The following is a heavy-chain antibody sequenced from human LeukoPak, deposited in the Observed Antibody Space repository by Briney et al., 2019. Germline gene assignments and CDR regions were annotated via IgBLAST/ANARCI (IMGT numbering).Heavy chain of an antibody. CDR3: ARGLHAVDY. Sequence: SETLSLTCTVSGGSISSYYWSWIRQPPGKGLEWIGYIYYSVTTNYNPSLKSRVTISVDASKNQFSLKLSSVTAADTAVYYCARGLHAVDYWGQGTLVTVSS. D-gene: IGHD5-24*01. V-gene: IGHV4-59*01. J-gene: IGHJ4*02. CDR1: GGSISSYY. CDR2: IYYSVTT.